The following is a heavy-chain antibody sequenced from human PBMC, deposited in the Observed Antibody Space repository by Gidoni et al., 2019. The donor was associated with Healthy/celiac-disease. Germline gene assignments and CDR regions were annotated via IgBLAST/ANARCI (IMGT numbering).Heavy chain of an antibody. Sequence: QVQLQESGPGLVKPSATLSLTCAVSGGSISSSNWWSWVRQPPGMGLEWIGEIYHSGSTNYNPSLKSRVTISVDKSKNQFSLKLSSVTAADTAVYYCARGYDILTGYSGNWFDPWGQGTLVTVSS. CDR2: IYHSGST. J-gene: IGHJ5*02. D-gene: IGHD3-9*01. V-gene: IGHV4-4*02. CDR3: ARGYDILTGYSGNWFDP. CDR1: GGSISSSNW.